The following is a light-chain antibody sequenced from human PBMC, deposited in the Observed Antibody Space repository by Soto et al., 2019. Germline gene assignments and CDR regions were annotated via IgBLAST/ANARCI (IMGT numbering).Light chain of an antibody. CDR3: CSYAGSYTVV. J-gene: IGLJ2*01. CDR1: SSDVGGYNY. V-gene: IGLV2-11*01. Sequence: QSALTQPHSVSGSPGQSVTISCTGTSSDVGGYNYVSWYQQHPGKAPKLMIYDVSKRPSGVPDRFSGSKSGNTASLTISGLQAEDEADYYCCSYAGSYTVVFGGLTKLTVL. CDR2: DVS.